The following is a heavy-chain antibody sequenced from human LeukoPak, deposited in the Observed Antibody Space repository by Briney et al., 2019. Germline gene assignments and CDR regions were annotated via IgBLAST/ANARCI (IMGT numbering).Heavy chain of an antibody. CDR3: ARVWGDDYGDYYFDY. CDR2: INPNSGGT. V-gene: IGHV1-2*04. CDR1: GGTFSSYT. D-gene: IGHD4-17*01. J-gene: IGHJ4*02. Sequence: GSSVKVSCKASGGTFSSYTISWVRQAPGQGLEWMGWINPNSGGTNYAQKFQGWVTMTRDTSISTAYMELSRLRSDDTAVYYCARVWGDDYGDYYFDYWGQGTLVTVSS.